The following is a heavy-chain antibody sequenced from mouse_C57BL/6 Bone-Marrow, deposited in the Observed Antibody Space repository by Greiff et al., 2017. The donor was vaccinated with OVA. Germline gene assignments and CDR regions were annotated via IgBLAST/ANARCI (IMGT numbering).Heavy chain of an antibody. D-gene: IGHD2-1*01. CDR3: TSYGNFDY. J-gene: IGHJ2*01. CDR2: IDPGNGDT. V-gene: IGHV14-4*01. Sequence: VQLQQSGAELVRPGASVKLSCTASGFNIKDDYMHWVKQRPEQGLEWIGWIDPGNGDTEYASKFQGKATITADTSSNTAYLQLSSLTSEDTAVYYCTSYGNFDYWGQGTTLTVSS. CDR1: GFNIKDDY.